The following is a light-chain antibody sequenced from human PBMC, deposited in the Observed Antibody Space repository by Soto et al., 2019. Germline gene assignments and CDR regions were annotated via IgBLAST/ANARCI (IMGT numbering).Light chain of an antibody. CDR2: TAS. V-gene: IGKV1-39*01. CDR1: QRVSIY. J-gene: IGKJ2*01. CDR3: QQYYTTPT. Sequence: DFQMTQSPASLSASVGDRVTITCRASQRVSIYVNWYQHKPGKAPKLVMHTASTLDSGVPSRFSGGGSGTDFPLTISSLQLEYFATYYCQQYYTTPTFGQGTNLEIK.